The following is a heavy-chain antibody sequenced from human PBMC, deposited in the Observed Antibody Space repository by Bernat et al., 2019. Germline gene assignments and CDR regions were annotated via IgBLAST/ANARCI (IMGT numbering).Heavy chain of an antibody. CDR2: IYSDGNT. CDR3: ARAYDFWGAYEP. J-gene: IGHJ5*02. CDR1: GFTVSSNF. D-gene: IGHD3-3*01. Sequence: EVQLVESGGGLVQPGGSLRLACSASGFTVSSNFITWIRQAPGKGLEWVSVIYSDGNTYYADSVKGRFTISRDNSKNTLYLQMNSLGAEDTAVYYCARAYDFWGAYEPWGQGTLVTVSS. V-gene: IGHV3-66*02.